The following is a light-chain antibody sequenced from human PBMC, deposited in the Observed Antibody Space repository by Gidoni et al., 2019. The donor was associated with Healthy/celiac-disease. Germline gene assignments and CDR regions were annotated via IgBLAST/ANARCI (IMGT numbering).Light chain of an antibody. J-gene: IGKJ4*01. CDR1: QRISSY. Sequence: DIQMTQSPSSLSASVGDRVTITCRASQRISSYLNWYQQKPGKAPKLLIYAASSLQSGVPSRFSGSGSGTDFTLTISSLQPEDFATYYCQQSYSTLLTFXGXTKVEIK. CDR2: AAS. V-gene: IGKV1-39*01. CDR3: QQSYSTLLT.